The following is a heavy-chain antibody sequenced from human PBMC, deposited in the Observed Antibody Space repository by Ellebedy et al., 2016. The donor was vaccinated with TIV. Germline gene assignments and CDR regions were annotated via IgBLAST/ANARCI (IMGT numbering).Heavy chain of an antibody. D-gene: IGHD5-18*01. CDR1: GGSVSSGSYY. CDR3: AREPVDTDYYYGMDV. V-gene: IGHV4-61*01. Sequence: SETLSLTXTVSGGSVSSGSYYWSWIRQPPGKGLEWIGYIYYSGSTNYNPSLKSRVTISVDTSKNQFSLKLSSVTAADTAVYYCAREPVDTDYYYGMDVWGQGTTVTVSS. J-gene: IGHJ6*02. CDR2: IYYSGST.